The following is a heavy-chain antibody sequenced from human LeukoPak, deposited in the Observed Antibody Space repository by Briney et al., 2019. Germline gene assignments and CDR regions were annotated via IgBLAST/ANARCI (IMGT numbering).Heavy chain of an antibody. CDR3: ARDRRSSSWYSYYYYYYYMDV. Sequence: PGGSLRLSCAASGFTFSSYWMSWVRQAPGKGLEWVANIKQDGSEKYYVDSVKGRFTISRDNAKNSLYLQMNSLRAEDTAVYYCARDRRSSSWYSYYYYYYYMDVWGKGTTVTVSS. CDR2: IKQDGSEK. V-gene: IGHV3-7*01. CDR1: GFTFSSYW. J-gene: IGHJ6*03. D-gene: IGHD6-13*01.